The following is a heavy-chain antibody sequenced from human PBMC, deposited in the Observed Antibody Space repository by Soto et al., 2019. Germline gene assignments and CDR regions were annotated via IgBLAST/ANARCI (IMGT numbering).Heavy chain of an antibody. CDR2: ISYDGSNK. CDR1: GFTFSSYA. Sequence: GGSLRLSCAASGFTFSSYAMHWVRQAPGKGLEWVAVISYDGSNKYYADSVKGRFTISRDNSKNTLYLQMNSLRAEDTAVYYCARDPRREALAVAGNSNTRSDYWGQGTLVTVSS. V-gene: IGHV3-30-3*01. D-gene: IGHD6-19*01. CDR3: ARDPRREALAVAGNSNTRSDY. J-gene: IGHJ4*02.